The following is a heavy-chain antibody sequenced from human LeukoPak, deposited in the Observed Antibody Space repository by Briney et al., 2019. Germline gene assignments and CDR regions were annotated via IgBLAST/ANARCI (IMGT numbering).Heavy chain of an antibody. CDR3: AREGVDDSSGYHPFDP. Sequence: GASVKVSCKASGYTFTSTYIHWVRQAPGQRLEWMGTINPSAGTTTYAQKFLGRVTMTRDTSTSTVYMELSSLRSEDTAVYYCAREGVDDSSGYHPFDPWGQGALVTVSS. V-gene: IGHV1-46*01. J-gene: IGHJ5*02. D-gene: IGHD3-22*01. CDR1: GYTFTSTY. CDR2: INPSAGTT.